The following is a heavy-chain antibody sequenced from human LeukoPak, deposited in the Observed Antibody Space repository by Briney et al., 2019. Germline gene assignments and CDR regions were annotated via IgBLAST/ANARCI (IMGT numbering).Heavy chain of an antibody. D-gene: IGHD1-26*01. CDR3: ARDSGIVGAQGAFDY. V-gene: IGHV4-34*01. CDR2: INHSGST. CDR1: GGSFSGYY. Sequence: SETLSLTCAVYGGSFSGYYWSWIRQPPGKGLEWIGEINHSGSTNYNPSLKSRVTMSVDTSKNQFSLKLNSVTAADTAVYYCARDSGIVGAQGAFDYWGQGTLVTVSS. J-gene: IGHJ4*02.